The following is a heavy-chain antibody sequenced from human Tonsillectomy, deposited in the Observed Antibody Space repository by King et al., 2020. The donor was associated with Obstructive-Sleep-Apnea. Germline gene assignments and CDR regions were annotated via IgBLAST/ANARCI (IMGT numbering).Heavy chain of an antibody. J-gene: IGHJ4*02. CDR2: IYYSGST. Sequence: QLQESGPGLVKPSETLSLTCTVSVGSVSSDSDYWSWIRQPPRKGMEWMGDIYYSGSTNYNPTLQNRLHMSVDTSKNQFSLKLSAVTAADTAVYYCARVSDFWSGYPYYFDYWGQGTLVTVSS. D-gene: IGHD3-3*01. V-gene: IGHV4-61*01. CDR1: VGSVSSDSDY. CDR3: ARVSDFWSGYPYYFDY.